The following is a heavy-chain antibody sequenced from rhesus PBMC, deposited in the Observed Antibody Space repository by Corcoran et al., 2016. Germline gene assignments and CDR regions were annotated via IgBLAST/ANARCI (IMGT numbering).Heavy chain of an antibody. V-gene: IGHV4S9*01. CDR2: IYGKSAST. Sequence: QVQLQESGPGLVKPSETLSLTCAVSGGSISDDYYWNWIRQPPGKGLEWIGNIYGKSASTFHNPSLKSRVTISKETSKNQFVRKLSSVTAADTAVYYGARERGGYYYFDYWGQGVLVTVSS. D-gene: IGHD3-34*01. J-gene: IGHJ4*01. CDR1: GGSISDDYY. CDR3: ARERGGYYYFDY.